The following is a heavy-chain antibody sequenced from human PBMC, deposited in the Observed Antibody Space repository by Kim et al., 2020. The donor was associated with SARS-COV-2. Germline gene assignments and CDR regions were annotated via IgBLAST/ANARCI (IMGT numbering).Heavy chain of an antibody. D-gene: IGHD2-2*01. J-gene: IGHJ4*02. CDR3: ATNLAWLGGFIPAANAFDY. V-gene: IGHV3-30*03. Sequence: GRFTISRDNSKNTLYLQMNSLRAADTAVYDCATNLAWLGGFIPAANAFDYWGQGTLVTVSS.